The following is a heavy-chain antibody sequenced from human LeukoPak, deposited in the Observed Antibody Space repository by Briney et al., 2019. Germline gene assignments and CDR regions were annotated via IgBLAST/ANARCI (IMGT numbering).Heavy chain of an antibody. CDR2: IYYSGST. Sequence: SETLSLTCTVSGGSISSGGYYWSWIRQHPGKGLEWIGYIYYSGSTYYNPSLKSRVTISVDTSKNQFSLKLSSVTAADTVVYYCARSAPITILNWFDPWGQGTLVTVSS. V-gene: IGHV4-31*03. D-gene: IGHD3-3*01. CDR3: ARSAPITILNWFDP. CDR1: GGSISSGGYY. J-gene: IGHJ5*02.